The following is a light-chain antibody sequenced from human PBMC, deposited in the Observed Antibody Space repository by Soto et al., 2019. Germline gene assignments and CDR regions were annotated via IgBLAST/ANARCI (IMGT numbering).Light chain of an antibody. J-gene: IGLJ3*02. CDR2: DVS. Sequence: QSVLTQPRSVSGSPGQSVIISCTGTSSDVGGYKYVSWYQQHPGKAPKLVIYDVSERPSGVPDRFSGSKPGNTASLTISGLQAEDEADYHCCSYAGSSVWVFGGGTKVTVL. CDR1: SSDVGGYKY. V-gene: IGLV2-11*01. CDR3: CSYAGSSVWV.